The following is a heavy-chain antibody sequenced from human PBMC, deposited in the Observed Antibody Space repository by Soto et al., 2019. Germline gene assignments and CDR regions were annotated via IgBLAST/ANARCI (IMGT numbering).Heavy chain of an antibody. CDR3: ARDYGFGELRTYYYAMDV. V-gene: IGHV3-30*03. CDR1: GFTFSNYG. J-gene: IGHJ6*02. CDR2: LSYDGGNK. D-gene: IGHD3-10*01. Sequence: GGSLRLSCAASGFTFSNYGMHWVRQAPGKGLEWVAVLSYDGGNKYYADSVKGRFTISRDNSKNTLYLQMNSLRAEDTAVFYCARDYGFGELRTYYYAMDVWGQGTTVTVSS.